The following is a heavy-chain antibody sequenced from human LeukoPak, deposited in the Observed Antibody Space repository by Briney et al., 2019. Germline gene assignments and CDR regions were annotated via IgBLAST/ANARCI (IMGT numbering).Heavy chain of an antibody. CDR3: AELDITMIGGV. CDR2: ISSSGSTI. J-gene: IGHJ6*04. CDR1: GFTFSSYS. Sequence: GGFLRLSCAASGFTFSSYSMNWVRQAPGKGLEWVSYISSSGSTIYYADSVKGRFTISRDNAKNSLYLQMNSLRAEDTAVYYCAELDITMIGGVWGKGTTVTISS. D-gene: IGHD3-10*02. V-gene: IGHV3-48*04.